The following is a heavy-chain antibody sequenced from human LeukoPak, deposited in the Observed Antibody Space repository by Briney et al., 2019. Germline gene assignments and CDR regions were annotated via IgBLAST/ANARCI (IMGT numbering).Heavy chain of an antibody. CDR1: GFTFSSYW. CDR2: IKPDGSEK. J-gene: IGHJ4*02. D-gene: IGHD2-15*01. V-gene: IGHV3-7*05. CDR3: ARTKGYCSGGSCYIDY. Sequence: GGSLRLSCAASGFTFSSYWMNWVRQSPGKGLEWVASIKPDGSEKYYVDSVKGRFTISGDNAKNSLYLQMNSLRAEDTAVYYCARTKGYCSGGSCYIDYWGQGTLVTVSS.